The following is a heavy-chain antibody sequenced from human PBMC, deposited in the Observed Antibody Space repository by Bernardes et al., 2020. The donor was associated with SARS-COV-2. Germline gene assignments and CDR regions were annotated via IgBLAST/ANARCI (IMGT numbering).Heavy chain of an antibody. D-gene: IGHD5-12*01. V-gene: IGHV3-30*18. J-gene: IGHJ4*02. Sequence: GGSLRLSCAASGFTFSTYGIHWVRQAPGKGLEWVAVISYDGRNGYYADSVKGRFTVSRDNSKNTLYLQMNSLRTDDTAIFYCVKSLGGGYNYNALDYWGQGTLVTVSS. CDR3: VKSLGGGYNYNALDY. CDR2: ISYDGRNG. CDR1: GFTFSTYG.